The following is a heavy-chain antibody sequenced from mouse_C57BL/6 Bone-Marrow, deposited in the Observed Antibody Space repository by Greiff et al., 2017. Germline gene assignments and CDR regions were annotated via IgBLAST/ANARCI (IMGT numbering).Heavy chain of an antibody. Sequence: QVQLQQSGAELARPGASVKLSCKASGYTFTSYGISWVKQRTGQGLEWIGEIYPRSGNTYYNEKFKGKATLTADKSSSTAYMELRSLTSEDSAVYVCARHGAWFAYWGQGTLVTVSA. V-gene: IGHV1-81*01. CDR3: ARHGAWFAY. J-gene: IGHJ3*01. CDR1: GYTFTSYG. CDR2: IYPRSGNT.